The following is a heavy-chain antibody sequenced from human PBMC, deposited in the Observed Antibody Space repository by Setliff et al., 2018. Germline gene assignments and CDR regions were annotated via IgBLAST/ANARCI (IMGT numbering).Heavy chain of an antibody. CDR1: GGTFSNYD. D-gene: IGHD2-15*01. V-gene: IGHV1-69*05. CDR2: IIPIFGTT. CDR3: ARVRDCSGGICHRGFHHYMDV. Sequence: EASVKVSCKASGGTFSNYDISWVRQAPGQGLEWMGGIIPIFGTTNYAQRFQGRVTITTDESTSTAYMELSSLRSEDTAVYYCARVRDCSGGICHRGFHHYMDVWGKGTTVTVSS. J-gene: IGHJ6*03.